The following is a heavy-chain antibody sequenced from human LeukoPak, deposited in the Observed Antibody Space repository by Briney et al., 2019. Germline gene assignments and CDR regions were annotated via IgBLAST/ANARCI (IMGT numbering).Heavy chain of an antibody. CDR1: GYTLTSYY. CDR2: INPSGGST. V-gene: IGHV1-46*01. Sequence: GASVKVSCKASGYTLTSYYMHWVRQAPGQGLEWMGIINPSGGSTSYAQKFQGRVTMTRDTSTSTVYMELSSLRSEDTAVYYCARDLYYYDSSGYPPGYWGQGTLVTVSS. D-gene: IGHD3-22*01. J-gene: IGHJ4*02. CDR3: ARDLYYYDSSGYPPGY.